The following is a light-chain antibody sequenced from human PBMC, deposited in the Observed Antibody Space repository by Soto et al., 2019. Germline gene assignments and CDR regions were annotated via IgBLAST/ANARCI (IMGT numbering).Light chain of an antibody. Sequence: DIVLTQSPGTLSLSPGERATLSCRASQSVRGTSLAWYQQKPGQAPRLLIYDASSRATGIPDRFSGGGSGTDFTLTISRLEPEDFAVYYCQHYGSSPPITFGQGTRLDI. V-gene: IGKV3-20*01. CDR2: DAS. CDR3: QHYGSSPPIT. J-gene: IGKJ5*01. CDR1: QSVRGTS.